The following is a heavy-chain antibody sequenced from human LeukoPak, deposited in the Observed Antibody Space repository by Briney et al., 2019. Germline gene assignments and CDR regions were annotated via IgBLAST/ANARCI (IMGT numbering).Heavy chain of an antibody. CDR1: GFTFSSYE. CDR3: ARDPLHDFWSGPPMTIFDY. D-gene: IGHD3-3*01. J-gene: IGHJ4*02. Sequence: PGGSLRLSCAASGFTFSSYEMNWVRQAPGKGLEWVSYISSSGSTIYYADSVKGRFTISRDNAKNSLYLQMNSLRAEDTAVYYCARDPLHDFWSGPPMTIFDYWGQGTLVTVSS. CDR2: ISSSGSTI. V-gene: IGHV3-48*03.